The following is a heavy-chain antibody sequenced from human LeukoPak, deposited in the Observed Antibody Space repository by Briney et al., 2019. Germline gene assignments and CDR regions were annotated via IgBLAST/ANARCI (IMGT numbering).Heavy chain of an antibody. Sequence: GGSLRPSCAASGFTVSSNYMTWVRQAPGKGLEWVSVIYSGGSTYYADSVKGRFTISRDNSKNTLYLQMNSLRAEDTAVYYCTRNWGSDNWFDPWGQGTLVTVSS. CDR1: GFTVSSNY. CDR3: TRNWGSDNWFDP. V-gene: IGHV3-53*01. CDR2: IYSGGST. J-gene: IGHJ5*02. D-gene: IGHD7-27*01.